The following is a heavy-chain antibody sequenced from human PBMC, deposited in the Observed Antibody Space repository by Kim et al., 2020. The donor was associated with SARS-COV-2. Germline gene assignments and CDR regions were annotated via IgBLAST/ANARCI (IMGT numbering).Heavy chain of an antibody. J-gene: IGHJ6*02. D-gene: IGHD3-16*02. CDR1: GFTFSSYA. V-gene: IGHV3-30*04. CDR2: ISYDGSNK. Sequence: GGSLRLSCAASGFTFSSYAMHWVRQAPGKGLEWVAVISYDGSNKYYADSVKGRFTISRDNSKNTLYLQMNSLRAEDTAVYYCARDTALYYDYVWGSYRNLYYYYGMDVWGQGTTVTVSS. CDR3: ARDTALYYDYVWGSYRNLYYYYGMDV.